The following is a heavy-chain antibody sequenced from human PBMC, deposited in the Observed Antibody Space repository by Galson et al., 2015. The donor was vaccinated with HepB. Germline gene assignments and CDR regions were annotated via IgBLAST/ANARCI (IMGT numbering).Heavy chain of an antibody. Sequence: QSGAEVKKPGESLKISCKGFGYSFSNYWIGWVRQMPGKGLEWMGIIYPGDSDTRYSPSFQGQVTTSADKSINTAYVQWKSLKASDPALYFCARRRIAAEGNANGMDVWGQGTSVTVSS. CDR2: IYPGDSDT. D-gene: IGHD6-13*01. CDR1: GYSFSNYW. J-gene: IGHJ6*02. CDR3: ARRRIAAEGNANGMDV. V-gene: IGHV5-51*03.